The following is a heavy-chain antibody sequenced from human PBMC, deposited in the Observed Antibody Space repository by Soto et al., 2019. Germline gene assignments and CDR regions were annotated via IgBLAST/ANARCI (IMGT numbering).Heavy chain of an antibody. D-gene: IGHD6-13*01. CDR1: GFTFTYYA. V-gene: IGHV3-23*01. J-gene: IGHJ5*02. Sequence: AGGSLRLSCAASGFTFTYYAMSWVRQAPGKGLEWVSGISGSGGSTYYADSVKGRFTISRDNSKNTLYLQMNSLRAEDTAVYYCAIEGHSSSWTDPWGQGTLVTVSS. CDR2: ISGSGGST. CDR3: AIEGHSSSWTDP.